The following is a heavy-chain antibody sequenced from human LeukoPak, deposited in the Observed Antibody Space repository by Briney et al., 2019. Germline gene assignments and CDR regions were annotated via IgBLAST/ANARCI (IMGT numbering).Heavy chain of an antibody. CDR2: IGTAGDT. CDR3: ARVRVGAEFFDY. Sequence: GGSLRLSCAASGFTFSSYDMHWVRQATGKGLEWVSAIGTAGDTYYPGSVKGRFTISRENAKNSLYLQMNSLRAEDTAVYYCARVRVGAEFFDYWGQGTLVTVSS. V-gene: IGHV3-13*01. CDR1: GFTFSSYD. J-gene: IGHJ4*02. D-gene: IGHD3-10*01.